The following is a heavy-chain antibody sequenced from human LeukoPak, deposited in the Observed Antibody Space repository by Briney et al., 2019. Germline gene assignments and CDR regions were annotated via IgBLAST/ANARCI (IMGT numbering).Heavy chain of an antibody. Sequence: GGSLRLSCAASGFTFSTYAMHWVRQAPGKGLEWVAVIWHDGSNKYYGDSVKGRLSISRDNSKNTLYLQMNSLRAEDTAVYYCARELRVAGRVGYYYYGMDVWGQGTTVTVSS. CDR1: GFTFSTYA. CDR2: IWHDGSNK. CDR3: ARELRVAGRVGYYYYGMDV. D-gene: IGHD6-19*01. J-gene: IGHJ6*02. V-gene: IGHV3-33*01.